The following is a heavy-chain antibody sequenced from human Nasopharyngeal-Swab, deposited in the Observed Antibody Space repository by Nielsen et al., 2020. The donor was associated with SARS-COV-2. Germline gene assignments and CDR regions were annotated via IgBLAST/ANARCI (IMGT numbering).Heavy chain of an antibody. CDR3: ARAGGGYRGYVGY. J-gene: IGHJ4*02. Sequence: GGSLRLSCAASGFTFSSYSMNWVRQAPGKGLEWVSYISSSSSTIYYADSVKGRFTISRDNAKNSLYLQMNSLRAEDTAVYYCARAGGGYRGYVGYWGQGTLVTVSS. V-gene: IGHV3-48*04. CDR2: ISSSSSTI. CDR1: GFTFSSYS. D-gene: IGHD5-12*01.